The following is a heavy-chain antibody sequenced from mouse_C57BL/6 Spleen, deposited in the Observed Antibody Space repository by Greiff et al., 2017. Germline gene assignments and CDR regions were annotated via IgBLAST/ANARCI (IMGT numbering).Heavy chain of an antibody. J-gene: IGHJ3*01. CDR2: IRLKSDNYAT. CDR3: TGLGSAWFAY. CDR1: GFTFSNYW. D-gene: IGHD3-1*01. Sequence: EVKLVESGGGLVQPGGSMKLSCVASGFTFSNYWMNWVRQSPEKGLEWVAQIRLKSDNYATHYAEAVKGRFTISSDDSKSSVYLQMNNLRAEDTGIYYCTGLGSAWFAYWGQGTLVTVSA. V-gene: IGHV6-3*01.